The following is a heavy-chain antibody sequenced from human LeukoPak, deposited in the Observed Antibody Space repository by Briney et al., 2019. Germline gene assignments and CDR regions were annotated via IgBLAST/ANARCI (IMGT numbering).Heavy chain of an antibody. CDR3: ARQGDSNGYSTLDY. CDR1: GDSVTSSTYY. J-gene: IGHJ4*02. Sequence: SETLSLTCTVSGDSVTSSTYYWGWIRQPPGKGLEWIGTIYHGESTYYNPSLKSRVTISADTSKNQFSLKLTSLTAADTAVYYCARQGDSNGYSTLDYWGPGTLVTVSS. V-gene: IGHV4-39*01. CDR2: IYHGEST. D-gene: IGHD3-22*01.